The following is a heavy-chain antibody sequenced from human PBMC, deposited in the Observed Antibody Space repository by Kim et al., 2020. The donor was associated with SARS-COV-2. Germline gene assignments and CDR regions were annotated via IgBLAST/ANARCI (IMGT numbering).Heavy chain of an antibody. V-gene: IGHV6-1*01. CDR1: GDRVSSNSAA. CDR2: TYFRSKWYT. D-gene: IGHD6-6*01. J-gene: IGHJ6*02. CDR3: ARDRVGIVARLDYYYGTDV. Sequence: SQTLSLTCPISGDRVSSNSAAWNWIRQSPSRGLEWLGRTYFRSKWYTDYAVSVKSRITINPDTSKNQFSLQLNSVTPEDTAVYYCARDRVGIVARLDYYYGTDVWGQGTTVIVSS.